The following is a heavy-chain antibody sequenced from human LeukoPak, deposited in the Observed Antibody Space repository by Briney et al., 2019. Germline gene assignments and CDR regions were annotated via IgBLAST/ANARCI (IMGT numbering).Heavy chain of an antibody. D-gene: IGHD2-2*01. Sequence: QPGGSLRLSCAASGFTFSSYAMSWVRQAPGKGLEWVSAISSSGGSTDYADSVKGRFTISRDNSKNTLYLQMNSLRAEDTAVYYCAKDSGTSRARGFDYRGQGTLVTVSS. CDR2: ISSSGGST. V-gene: IGHV3-23*01. CDR3: AKDSGTSRARGFDY. J-gene: IGHJ4*02. CDR1: GFTFSSYA.